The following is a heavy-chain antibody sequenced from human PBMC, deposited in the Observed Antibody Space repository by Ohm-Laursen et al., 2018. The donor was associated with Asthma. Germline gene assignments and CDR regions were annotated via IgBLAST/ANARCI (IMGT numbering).Heavy chain of an antibody. CDR3: ARGLSSGWDIVVPYFDY. D-gene: IGHD2-15*01. CDR1: GGTFSSYA. Sequence: SVKVSCKASGGTFSSYAISWVRQAPGQGLEWMGGIIPIFGTASYAQKFQGRVTMTRDTSTSTVYMELSSLRSEDTAVYYCARGLSSGWDIVVPYFDYWGQGTLVTVSS. J-gene: IGHJ4*02. V-gene: IGHV1-69*05. CDR2: IIPIFGTA.